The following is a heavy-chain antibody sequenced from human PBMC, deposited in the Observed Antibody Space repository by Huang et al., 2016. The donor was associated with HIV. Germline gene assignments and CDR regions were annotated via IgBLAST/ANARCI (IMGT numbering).Heavy chain of an antibody. D-gene: IGHD3-16*01. J-gene: IGHJ5*02. CDR1: GGSFSGYF. V-gene: IGHV4-34*01. CDR2: INHSGST. Sequence: QVHLQQWGTGLLKPSETLSLTCAVYGGSFSGYFWNWIRQSPGTGLEWIGQINHSGSTTYNPALKSRVIMSVDTSKNQFSLKLTSVTAADTAIYYCARELMLTFGGPFDPWGQGTLVTVSS. CDR3: ARELMLTFGGPFDP.